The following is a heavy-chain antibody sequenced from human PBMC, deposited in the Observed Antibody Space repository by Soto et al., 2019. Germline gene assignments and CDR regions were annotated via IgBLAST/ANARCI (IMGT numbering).Heavy chain of an antibody. CDR2: IIPIFGTV. V-gene: IGHV1-69*12. D-gene: IGHD5-12*01. CDR3: ARGNHRWLQLWYFDL. Sequence: QVQLVQSGAEVKKPGSSVKVSCKASGGTFSNYPISWVRQAPGQGLEWMGGIIPIFGTVNYAQKFQGRDTNTADESTSKAYMELSSLRSEDAAVYYCARGNHRWLQLWYFDLWGRGTLVTVSS. J-gene: IGHJ2*01. CDR1: GGTFSNYP.